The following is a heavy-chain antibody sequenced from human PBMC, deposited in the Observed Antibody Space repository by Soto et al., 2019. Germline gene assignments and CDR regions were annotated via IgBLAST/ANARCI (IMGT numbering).Heavy chain of an antibody. J-gene: IGHJ4*02. V-gene: IGHV3-48*02. D-gene: IGHD6-6*01. CDR3: ARDEGYSSSVAY. Sequence: PGGSLRLSCVASGFTFRSYSMNWVRQAPGKGLEWVSYISSSSGIIYYADSVKGRFTVSRDNAKNSLYLQMNSLRDDDTAVYYCARDEGYSSSVAYWGQGILVTVSS. CDR2: ISSSSGII. CDR1: GFTFRSYS.